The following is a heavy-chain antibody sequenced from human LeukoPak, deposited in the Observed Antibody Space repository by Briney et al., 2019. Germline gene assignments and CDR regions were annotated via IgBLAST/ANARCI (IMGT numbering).Heavy chain of an antibody. D-gene: IGHD3-10*01. V-gene: IGHV4-61*08. J-gene: IGHJ4*02. CDR2: IYYIRNT. CDR3: ARVALWFGELTHYFDY. CDR1: GASVGSAGYY. Sequence: NPSETLSLTCTVSGASVGSAGYYWSWIRQPPGGGLEWIGYIYYIRNTNYNPSLKSRVTMSLDPSKNQFSLKLNSVTAADTAVYYCARVALWFGELTHYFDYWGQGTLVTVSS.